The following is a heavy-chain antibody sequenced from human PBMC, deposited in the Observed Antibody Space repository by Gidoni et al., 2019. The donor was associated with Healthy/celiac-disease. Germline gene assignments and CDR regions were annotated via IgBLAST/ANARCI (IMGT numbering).Heavy chain of an antibody. CDR3: ARVGDALGTRGPFDY. V-gene: IGHV3-33*01. CDR1: GFTFSSYG. CDR2: IWYDGSNK. J-gene: IGHJ4*02. Sequence: QVQLVESGGGVVQPGRSLRLSCAASGFTFSSYGMHWVRQAPGKGLEWVAVIWYDGSNKYYADSVKGRFTISRDNSKNTLYLQMNSLRAEDTAVYYCARVGDALGTRGPFDYWGQGTLVTVSS. D-gene: IGHD7-27*01.